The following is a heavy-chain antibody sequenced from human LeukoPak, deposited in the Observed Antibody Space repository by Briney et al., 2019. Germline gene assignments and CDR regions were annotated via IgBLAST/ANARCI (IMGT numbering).Heavy chain of an antibody. CDR3: ARQSGTMVTTRFDY. J-gene: IGHJ4*02. CDR1: GFTVSSNY. D-gene: IGHD4-17*01. CDR2: IYSCGST. V-gene: IGHV3-66*04. Sequence: GGSLRLSCAASGFTVSSNYMSWVRQAPGKGLEWVSVIYSCGSTYYADSVKGRFTISRDNSKNTLYLQMNSLRAEDTAIYYCARQSGTMVTTRFDYWGQGTLVTVSS.